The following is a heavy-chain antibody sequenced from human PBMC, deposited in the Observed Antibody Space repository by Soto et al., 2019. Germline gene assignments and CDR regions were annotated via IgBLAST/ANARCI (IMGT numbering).Heavy chain of an antibody. CDR3: TIGSWSGEVFDI. CDR2: IIPMLGVR. CDR1: GGTFSTYS. J-gene: IGHJ3*02. Sequence: QVQLVQSGAEVKKPGSSVKVSCKDSGGTFSTYSMFWVRQAPGQGLEWLGRIIPMLGVRNYAQRFQDRVTITADKSTATVHIALSSLRSEDTALYDCTIGSWSGEVFDIWSQGTMVTVSS. V-gene: IGHV1-69*02. D-gene: IGHD2-21*01.